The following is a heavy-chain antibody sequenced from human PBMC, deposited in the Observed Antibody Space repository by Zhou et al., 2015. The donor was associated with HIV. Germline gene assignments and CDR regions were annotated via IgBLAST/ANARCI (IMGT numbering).Heavy chain of an antibody. CDR2: IIPIFGTA. V-gene: IGHV1-69*13. J-gene: IGHJ4*02. CDR1: GGTFSSYA. CDR3: ARDPGALNSGSYTTPDY. Sequence: QVQLVQSGAEVKKPGASVKVSCKASGGTFSSYAISWVRQAPGQGLEWMGGIIPIFGTANYAQKFQGRVTITADESTSTAYMELSSLRSEDTAVYYCARDPGALNSGSYTTPDYWGQGTLVTVSS. D-gene: IGHD1-26*01.